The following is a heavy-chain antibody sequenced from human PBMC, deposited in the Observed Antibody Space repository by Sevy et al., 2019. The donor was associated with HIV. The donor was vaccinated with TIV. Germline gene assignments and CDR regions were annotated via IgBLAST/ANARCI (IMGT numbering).Heavy chain of an antibody. V-gene: IGHV3-15*01. Sequence: GGSLRLSCAASGFTFSNAWMNWVRQAPGKGLEWVGRIKSKPDGGTTDYAAPVKGRFTISRDDSRGTVYLQMNSLRAEDTAVYYCARDRFHGDPYYFDYWGQGTLVTVSS. CDR3: ARDRFHGDPYYFDY. D-gene: IGHD4-17*01. CDR1: GFTFSNAW. J-gene: IGHJ4*02. CDR2: IKSKPDGGTT.